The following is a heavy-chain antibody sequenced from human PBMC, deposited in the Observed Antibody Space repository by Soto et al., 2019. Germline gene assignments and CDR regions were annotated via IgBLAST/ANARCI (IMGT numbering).Heavy chain of an antibody. J-gene: IGHJ4*02. CDR2: INPSGGST. CDR3: ALPFNYYDSSGYYYLFDY. V-gene: IGHV1-46*01. D-gene: IGHD3-22*01. Sequence: ASVKVSCKASGYTFTSYYMHWVRQAPGQGLEWMGIINPSGGSTSYAQKFQGRVTMTRDTSTSTVYMELSSLRSEGTAVYYCALPFNYYDSSGYYYLFDYWGQGTLVTVSS. CDR1: GYTFTSYY.